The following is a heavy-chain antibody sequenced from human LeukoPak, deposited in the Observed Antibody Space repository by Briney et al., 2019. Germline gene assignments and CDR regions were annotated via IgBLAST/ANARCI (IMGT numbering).Heavy chain of an antibody. Sequence: KPGASMKVSCKASGYTFTSYGISWVRQAPGQGLEWMGWISAYNGNTNYAQKLQGRVTMTTDTSTSTAYMELRSLRSDDTAVYYCARDNMVGSRSPYYYYGMDVWGQGTTVTVSS. D-gene: IGHD3-10*01. J-gene: IGHJ6*02. CDR1: GYTFTSYG. CDR3: ARDNMVGSRSPYYYYGMDV. CDR2: ISAYNGNT. V-gene: IGHV1-18*01.